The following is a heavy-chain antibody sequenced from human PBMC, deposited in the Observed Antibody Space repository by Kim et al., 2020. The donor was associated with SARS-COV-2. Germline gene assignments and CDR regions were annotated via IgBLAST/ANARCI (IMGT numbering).Heavy chain of an antibody. Sequence: ASVKVSCKASGYTFTSYYMHWVRQAPGQGLEWMGIINPSGGSTSYAQKFQGRVTMTRDTSTSTVYMALSSLRSEDPAVYYCARYIVVLPAAKAGFDYWGQGTLVHVSS. CDR3: ARYIVVLPAAKAGFDY. D-gene: IGHD2-2*01. J-gene: IGHJ4*02. CDR2: INPSGGST. CDR1: GYTFTSYY. V-gene: IGHV1-46*01.